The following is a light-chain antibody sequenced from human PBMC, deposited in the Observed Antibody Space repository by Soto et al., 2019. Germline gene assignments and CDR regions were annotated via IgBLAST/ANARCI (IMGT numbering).Light chain of an antibody. J-gene: IGLJ2*01. Sequence: QSALTQPRSVSGSPGQSVTISCTGTSSEVGDDNFVSWYQQHPGKAPKLLMYDVSKRPSGVPHRFSGSKSGNTASLTISGLQAEDEAHYYCSSYAGSEVVFGGGTKLTVL. CDR2: DVS. V-gene: IGLV2-11*01. CDR1: SSEVGDDNF. CDR3: SSYAGSEVV.